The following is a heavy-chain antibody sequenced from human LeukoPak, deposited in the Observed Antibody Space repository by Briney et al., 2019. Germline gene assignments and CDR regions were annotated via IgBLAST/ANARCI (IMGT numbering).Heavy chain of an antibody. V-gene: IGHV3-48*03. CDR2: ISSSGSTI. CDR1: GFTFSSYE. J-gene: IGHJ6*02. CDR3: ARGFVRFGYYYYGMDV. D-gene: IGHD3-16*01. Sequence: PGGSLRLSCAASGFTFSSYEMNWVRQAPGKGLEWVSYISSSGSTIYYADSVKGRFTISRDNAKNSLYLQMNSLRAEDTAVYYCARGFVRFGYYYYGMDVWGQGTTVTVSS.